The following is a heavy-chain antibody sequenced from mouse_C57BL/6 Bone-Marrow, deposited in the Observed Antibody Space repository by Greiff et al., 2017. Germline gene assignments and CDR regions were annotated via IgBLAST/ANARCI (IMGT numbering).Heavy chain of an antibody. J-gene: IGHJ3*01. D-gene: IGHD2-5*01. CDR1: GFTFSSYT. V-gene: IGHV5-9*01. CDR2: ISGGGGNT. CDR3: ARQWAYYSNFAWFAY. Sequence: EVMLVESGGGLVKPGGSLKLSCAASGFTFSSYTMSWVRQTPEKRLEWVATISGGGGNTYYPDSVKGRFTISRDNAKNPLYLQMSSLRSEDTALYYCARQWAYYSNFAWFAYWGQGTLVTVSA.